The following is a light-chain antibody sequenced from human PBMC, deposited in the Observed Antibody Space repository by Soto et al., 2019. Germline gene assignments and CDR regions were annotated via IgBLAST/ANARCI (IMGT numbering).Light chain of an antibody. Sequence: QLVLTQPPSVSGAPGQRVTISCTGSSSNIGAGYDVHWYQQLPGRAPKLLIYGNTNRRSGVPDRFSGSKSGTSASLAITGLQAEDEADYYCLSFDSSLSVVFGGGTKLTVL. CDR1: SSNIGAGYD. CDR3: LSFDSSLSVV. J-gene: IGLJ2*01. V-gene: IGLV1-40*01. CDR2: GNT.